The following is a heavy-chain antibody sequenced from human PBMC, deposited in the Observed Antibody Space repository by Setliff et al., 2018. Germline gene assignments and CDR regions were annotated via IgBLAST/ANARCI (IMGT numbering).Heavy chain of an antibody. V-gene: IGHV4-59*08. CDR3: ASVNFDWLPRPLYDY. CDR2: IYYSGST. Sequence: SETLSLTCTVSGGSISSHYWSWIRQPPGKGLEWIGSIYYSGSTNYNPSLKSRVTISVDTSKSQFSLKLSSVTAADTAVYYWASVNFDWLPRPLYDYWGQGTLVTVSS. J-gene: IGHJ4*02. D-gene: IGHD3-9*01. CDR1: GGSISSHY.